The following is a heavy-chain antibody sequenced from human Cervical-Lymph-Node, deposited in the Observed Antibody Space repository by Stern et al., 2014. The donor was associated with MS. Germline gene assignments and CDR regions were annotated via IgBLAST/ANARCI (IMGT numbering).Heavy chain of an antibody. V-gene: IGHV1-46*01. CDR1: GYTFTNYY. CDR2: INPNGSVT. D-gene: IGHD3-16*01. J-gene: IGHJ4*02. CDR3: TRAVGGVGRE. Sequence: MQLVESGPEVKKPGASVMVSCKTPGYTFTNYYIHWVRQAPGQGLEWMGIINPNGSVTASAQKFQGRLTMTRDTSTTTVYMRLITLTSEDTAMYYCTRAVGGVGREWGQGTLVFVSS.